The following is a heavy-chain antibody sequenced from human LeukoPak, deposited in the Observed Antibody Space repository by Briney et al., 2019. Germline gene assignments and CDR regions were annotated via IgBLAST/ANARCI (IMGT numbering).Heavy chain of an antibody. CDR1: GYTFTGYY. CDR3: ARDPLLRFLEWDETYYYMDV. D-gene: IGHD3-3*01. CDR2: INPNSGGT. Sequence: GASVKVSCKASGYTFTGYYMHWVRQAPGQGLEWMGWINPNSGGTNYAQKFQGRVTMTRDMSTSTVYMELSSLRSEDTAVYYCARDPLLRFLEWDETYYYMDVWGKGTTVTVSS. J-gene: IGHJ6*03. V-gene: IGHV1-2*02.